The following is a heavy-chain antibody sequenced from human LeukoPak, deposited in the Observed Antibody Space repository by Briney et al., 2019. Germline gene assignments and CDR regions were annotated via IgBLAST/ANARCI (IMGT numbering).Heavy chain of an antibody. V-gene: IGHV3-23*01. J-gene: IGHJ4*02. D-gene: IGHD5-18*01. CDR3: ANFVDTSMGGNDY. Sequence: GGSLRLSCAASGFTFSSHAMSWVPQAPGKGLELVSAISADSYYTYYADSVEGRFTISRDNSKNTLYLQMNSLRAEDTALYYCANFVDTSMGGNDYWGQGTLVTVSS. CDR2: ISADSYYT. CDR1: GFTFSSHA.